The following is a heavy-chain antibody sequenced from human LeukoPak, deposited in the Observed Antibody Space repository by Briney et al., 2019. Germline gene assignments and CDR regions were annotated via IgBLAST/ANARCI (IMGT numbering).Heavy chain of an antibody. CDR1: GYGFTNYW. D-gene: IGHD5-24*01. Sequence: PGESLKISCKGSGYGFTNYWIGWVRQMPGKGLEWMGIIYPGDSDTRYSPSFQGQVTISVDKSISTAYLQWSSLKASDTAMYYCATTRRDGYNYRDYWGQGTLVTVSS. J-gene: IGHJ4*02. V-gene: IGHV5-51*03. CDR3: ATTRRDGYNYRDY. CDR2: IYPGDSDT.